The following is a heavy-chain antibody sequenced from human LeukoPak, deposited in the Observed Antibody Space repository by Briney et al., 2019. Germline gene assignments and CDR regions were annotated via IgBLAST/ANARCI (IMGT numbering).Heavy chain of an antibody. V-gene: IGHV3-7*01. J-gene: IGHJ3*02. CDR2: IKPDGSEK. CDR1: GFTFSNYW. Sequence: PGGSLRLSCAASGFTFSNYWMAWVRQAPGKGLEWMAYIKPDGSEKYYVDSVKGRFTISRDNSKNSLFLQMNSLRAEDTAVYYCARVSGDTGGAFDIWGQGTMVFVSS. D-gene: IGHD7-27*01. CDR3: ARVSGDTGGAFDI.